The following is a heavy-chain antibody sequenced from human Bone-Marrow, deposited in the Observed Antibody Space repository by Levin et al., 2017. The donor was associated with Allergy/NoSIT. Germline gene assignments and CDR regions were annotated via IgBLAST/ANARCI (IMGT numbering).Heavy chain of an antibody. V-gene: IGHV1-18*01. CDR2: ISGYSGDT. CDR1: GYTFSSYG. CDR3: AREEGYDSNGAYVGYSDY. D-gene: IGHD3-22*01. Sequence: SGGSLRLSCKTSGYTFSSYGINWVRQAPGQGLEWMGWISGYSGDTKYRQSLQGRITVTTDPSTTTAYMELRSLRPDDTAVYYCAREEGYDSNGAYVGYSDYWGQGTLVTVSS. J-gene: IGHJ4*02.